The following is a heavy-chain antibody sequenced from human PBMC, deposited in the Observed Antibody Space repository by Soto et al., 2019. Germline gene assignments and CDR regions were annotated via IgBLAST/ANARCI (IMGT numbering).Heavy chain of an antibody. CDR1: GGTFSSYA. Sequence: QVQLVQSGAEVKKPGSSVKVSCKASGGTFSSYAISWVRQAPGQGLEWMGGIIPIFGTANYAQKFQGRVTITADESTSTAYMELSSRRAEDTAVYYCAREGGAYGGNSYYYYYGMDVWGQGTTVTVSS. CDR2: IIPIFGTA. CDR3: AREGGAYGGNSYYYYYGMDV. D-gene: IGHD4-17*01. J-gene: IGHJ6*02. V-gene: IGHV1-69*01.